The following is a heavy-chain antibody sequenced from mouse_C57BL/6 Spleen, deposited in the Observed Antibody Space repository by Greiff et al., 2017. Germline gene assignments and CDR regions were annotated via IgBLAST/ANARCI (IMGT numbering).Heavy chain of an antibody. Sequence: QVQLQQPGAELVMPGASVKLSCKASGYTFTSYWMHWVKQRPGQGLEWIGELDPSDSYTNYNQKFKGKSTLTVDKSSSTAYMQLSSLTSEDSAVYYCARSHYGNSFAYWGQGTLVTVSA. CDR3: ARSHYGNSFAY. D-gene: IGHD2-1*01. V-gene: IGHV1-69*01. J-gene: IGHJ3*01. CDR2: LDPSDSYT. CDR1: GYTFTSYW.